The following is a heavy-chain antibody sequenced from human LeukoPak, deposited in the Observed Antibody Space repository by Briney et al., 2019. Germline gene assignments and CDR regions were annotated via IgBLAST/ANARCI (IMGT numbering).Heavy chain of an antibody. CDR2: ISWNSGSI. CDR3: AKDADSSGYSESWFDP. J-gene: IGHJ5*02. Sequence: GGSLRLSCAASGFTFSSYAMSWVRQAPGKGLEWVSGISWNSGSIGYADSVKGRFTISRDNAKNSLYLQMNSLRAEDTALYYCAKDADSSGYSESWFDPWGQGTLVTVSS. CDR1: GFTFSSYA. D-gene: IGHD3-22*01. V-gene: IGHV3-9*01.